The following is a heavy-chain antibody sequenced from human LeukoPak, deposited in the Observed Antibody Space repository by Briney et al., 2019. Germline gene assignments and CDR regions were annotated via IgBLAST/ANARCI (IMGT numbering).Heavy chain of an antibody. D-gene: IGHD2-2*01. J-gene: IGHJ5*02. V-gene: IGHV4-34*01. Sequence: SETLSLTCAVYGGSFSGYYWSWIRQPPGKGLEWIGEINHSGSTNYNPSLKSRVTISVDTSKNQFSLKLSSVTAADTAVYYCARAGRYCSSTSCYLVGAVTKNWFDPWGQGTLVTVS. CDR3: ARAGRYCSSTSCYLVGAVTKNWFDP. CDR2: INHSGST. CDR1: GGSFSGYY.